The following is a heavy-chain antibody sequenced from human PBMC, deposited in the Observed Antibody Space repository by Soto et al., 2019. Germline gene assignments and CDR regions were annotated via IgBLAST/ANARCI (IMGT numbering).Heavy chain of an antibody. V-gene: IGHV3-23*01. J-gene: IGHJ4*02. CDR3: AKGGAAAARGYFDH. CDR1: GFIFRTYG. CDR2: ISGSGSVT. Sequence: EVQLLESGGGLVKPGGSLRLSCGASGFIFRTYGLSWVRQAPGKGLEWVSDISGSGSVTNYADSVKGRFTISRDNSNNTLSLQMDSLRAEDTAVYYCAKGGAAAARGYFDHWGQGTRVTVSS. D-gene: IGHD6-13*01.